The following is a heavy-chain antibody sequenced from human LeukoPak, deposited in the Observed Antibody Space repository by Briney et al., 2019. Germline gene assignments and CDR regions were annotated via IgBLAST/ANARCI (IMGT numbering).Heavy chain of an antibody. J-gene: IGHJ5*02. CDR2: ISAYNGNT. CDR3: ASARGSYNWNYHWFDP. D-gene: IGHD1-7*01. V-gene: IGHV1-18*01. Sequence: EASVTVSFKASGYTFTIYGISWVRQAPGQGLEWMGWISAYNGNTNYAQKLQGRVTMTTDTSTSTAYMELRSLRSDDTAVYYCASARGSYNWNYHWFDPWGQGTLVTVSS. CDR1: GYTFTIYG.